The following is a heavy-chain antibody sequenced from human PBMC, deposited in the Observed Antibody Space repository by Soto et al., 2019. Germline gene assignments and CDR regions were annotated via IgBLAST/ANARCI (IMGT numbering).Heavy chain of an antibody. CDR2: ISKNGIDI. V-gene: IGHV3-48*03. Sequence: PGGSLRLSCAASGFSFSTYEMNWVRQGPGKGLEWVSYISKNGIDIYYADSAKGRFTISRDNANNSLFLQMNSLRAEDTAVYYCAPRKSGSFNIGAFDIWGQGTMVTVSS. D-gene: IGHD3-10*01. J-gene: IGHJ3*02. CDR3: APRKSGSFNIGAFDI. CDR1: GFSFSTYE.